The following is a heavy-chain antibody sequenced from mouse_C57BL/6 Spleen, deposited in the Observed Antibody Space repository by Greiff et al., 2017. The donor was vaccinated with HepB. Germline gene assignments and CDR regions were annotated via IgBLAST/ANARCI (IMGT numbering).Heavy chain of an antibody. Sequence: VMLVESGAELVRPGTSVKVSCKASGYAFTNYLIEWVKQRPGQGLEWIGVINPGSGGTNYNEKFKGKATLTADKSSSTAYMQRSSLTSEDSAVYFCARGGSWYFDVWGTGTTVTVSS. CDR3: ARGGSWYFDV. CDR2: INPGSGGT. D-gene: IGHD1-1*01. V-gene: IGHV1-54*01. J-gene: IGHJ1*03. CDR1: GYAFTNYL.